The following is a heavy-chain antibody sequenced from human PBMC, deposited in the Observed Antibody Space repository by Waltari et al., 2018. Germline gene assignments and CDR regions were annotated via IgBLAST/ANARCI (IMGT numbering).Heavy chain of an antibody. CDR1: GYTFTDYY. V-gene: IGHV1-2*02. CDR3: AREVLSTTMRPLYYYNMGV. CDR2: INPNTGGK. Sequence: QVQLVQSGAEVKKPGASVKVSCKASGYTFTDYYLHWVRQAPGQGLEWMGWINPNTGGKNSAQKFQGRFTMTTDTSISTAYMELTWLKSDDTAVYYCAREVLSTTMRPLYYYNMGVWGKGTTVTVSS. D-gene: IGHD3-22*01. J-gene: IGHJ6*03.